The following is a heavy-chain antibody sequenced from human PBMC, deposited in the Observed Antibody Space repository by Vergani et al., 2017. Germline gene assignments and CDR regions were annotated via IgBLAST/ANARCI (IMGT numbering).Heavy chain of an antibody. CDR3: AYCGGDCYSGFYFYYVDV. CDR1: GGSIDNTNYY. D-gene: IGHD2-21*01. V-gene: IGHV4-39*01. Sequence: QLQLQESGPGLVRPSETLSLSCTVSGGSIDNTNYYWDWIRQPPGKGLEWIGSIYYSGSTYYNPSLKSRVTISVDTSKNQFSLKLSSVTAADTAVYYCAYCGGDCYSGFYFYYVDVWGEGTTVTVSS. CDR2: IYYSGST. J-gene: IGHJ6*03.